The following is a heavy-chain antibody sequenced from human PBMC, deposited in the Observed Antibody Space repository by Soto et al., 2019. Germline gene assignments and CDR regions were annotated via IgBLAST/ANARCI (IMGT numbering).Heavy chain of an antibody. V-gene: IGHV3-48*04. J-gene: IGHJ4*02. D-gene: IGHD3-16*01. CDR1: GFRFSDYS. CDR3: ARDPFFGAIDF. Sequence: PGGSLRLSCAASGFRFSDYSMNWVRQAPGRGLEWVSYIRRNSFNKNYVDSVEGRVTISRDNAKNSLYLQMNSLRAEDTAVYYCARDPFFGAIDFWGLGTLVTVSS. CDR2: IRRNSFNK.